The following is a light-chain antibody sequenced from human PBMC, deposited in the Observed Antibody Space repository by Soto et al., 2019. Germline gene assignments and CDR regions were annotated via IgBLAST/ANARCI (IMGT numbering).Light chain of an antibody. V-gene: IGKV3D-20*01. CDR1: QTISSNC. J-gene: IGKJ4*01. CDR3: QHSADSSRGT. Sequence: EVVLTQSPATLSLSPGERATLSCGASQTISSNCLAWYQQNPGLAPRLLIYHASTMATGIPDRFRGSGSGTDSTLTISRLEPEDSAVYYCQHSADSSRGTCGGRTKVEGK. CDR2: HAS.